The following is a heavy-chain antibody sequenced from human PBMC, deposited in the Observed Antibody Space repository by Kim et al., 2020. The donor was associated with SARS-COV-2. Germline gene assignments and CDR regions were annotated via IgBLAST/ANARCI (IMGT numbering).Heavy chain of an antibody. D-gene: IGHD5-12*01. CDR3: AKGAGLYVGYEPLDY. CDR2: ISGSGAIT. CDR1: GITFDNFA. J-gene: IGHJ4*02. Sequence: GGSLRLSCVVSGITFDNFARSWVRQVPGKGLECVAGISGSGAITKYADSVKGRFIISRDNSKKMLFLQMHSLRDEDTATYFCAKGAGLYVGYEPLDYWGQGTLVGVSS. V-gene: IGHV3-23*01.